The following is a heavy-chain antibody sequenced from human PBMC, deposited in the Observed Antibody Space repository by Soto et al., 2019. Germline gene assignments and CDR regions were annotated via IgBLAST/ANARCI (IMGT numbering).Heavy chain of an antibody. D-gene: IGHD1-1*01. CDR1: GYGFTTYG. Sequence: QVHLVQSGAEVKKPGASVKVSCKGSGYGFTTYGTTWVRQAPGQGLEWMAWISAHNGNTNYAQKLQGRVTVPRDTSTSPAYMQLRSLRSYDTAVYYCARVRYGDYWGQGALVTVSS. J-gene: IGHJ4*02. V-gene: IGHV1-18*01. CDR3: ARVRYGDY. CDR2: ISAHNGNT.